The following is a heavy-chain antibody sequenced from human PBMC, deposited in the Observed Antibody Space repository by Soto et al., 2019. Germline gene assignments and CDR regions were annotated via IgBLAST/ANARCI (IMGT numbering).Heavy chain of an antibody. CDR3: ASDLSGRADV. CDR2: MNEDGGTT. J-gene: IGHJ6*02. V-gene: IGHV3-74*02. CDR1: GFTFSSYW. D-gene: IGHD3-10*01. Sequence: EVQLVESGGGLVRPGGSLRLSCAASGFTFSSYWMHWVRQAPGKGLVWVSRMNEDGGTTDYADSVKGRVTISRDNAKNTLYLKMNSLRVEDTAVYYCASDLSGRADVWGHGTTVTVSS.